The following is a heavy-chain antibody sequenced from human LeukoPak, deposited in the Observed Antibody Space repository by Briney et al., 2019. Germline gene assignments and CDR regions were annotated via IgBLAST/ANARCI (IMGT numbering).Heavy chain of an antibody. J-gene: IGHJ4*02. CDR3: ARKTVVGSYFDY. D-gene: IGHD4-23*01. CDR2: IKQDGSDK. V-gene: IGHV3-7*03. CDR1: GFTFSSYW. Sequence: GGSLRLSCAASGFTFSSYWMSWVRQAPGKGLEWEANIKQDGSDKYYVDSVKGRFTISRDNAKNSLYLQINSLRAEDTAVYYCARKTVVGSYFDYWGQGTPVTVSS.